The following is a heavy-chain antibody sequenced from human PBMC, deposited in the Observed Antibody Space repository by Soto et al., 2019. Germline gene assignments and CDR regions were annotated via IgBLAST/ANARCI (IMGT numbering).Heavy chain of an antibody. D-gene: IGHD2-15*01. J-gene: IGHJ5*02. CDR1: GDSIISSDFY. V-gene: IGHV4-39*01. CDR2: IFYLGSS. Sequence: SETLSLTCTVSGDSIISSDFYWGWVRQPPGKGLEWIGSIFYLGSSYYNPSLKSRVTMSVDTSKNQFSLRLRSVTAADTALYFCERYSLALRKNNWFDPWGQGIMVTVSS. CDR3: ERYSLALRKNNWFDP.